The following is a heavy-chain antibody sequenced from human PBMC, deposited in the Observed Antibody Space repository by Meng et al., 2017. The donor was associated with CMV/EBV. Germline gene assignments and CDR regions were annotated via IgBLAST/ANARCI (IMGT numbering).Heavy chain of an antibody. CDR1: GFSLSNARMG. CDR3: ALIAAAGTKGSTNYYYYYGMDV. CDR2: IFSNDEK. V-gene: IGHV2-26*01. J-gene: IGHJ6*02. Sequence: SGPTLVKPTETLTLTCTVSGFSLSNARMGVSWIRQPPGKALEWLAHIFSNDEKSYSTSLKSRLTISKDTSKSQVVLTTTNMDPVDTATYYCALIAAAGTKGSTNYYYYYGMDVWGQGTTVTVSS. D-gene: IGHD6-13*01.